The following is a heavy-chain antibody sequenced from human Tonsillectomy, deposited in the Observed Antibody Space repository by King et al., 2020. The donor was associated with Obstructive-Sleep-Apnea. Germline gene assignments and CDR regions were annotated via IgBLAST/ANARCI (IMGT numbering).Heavy chain of an antibody. CDR3: AREGNYVDF. Sequence: VQLVESGGGLVEPGGSLRLSCAASGFTFSDYYMGWIRQAPGKGLEWVSYISSNSGYTNYADSVRGRFTISRDNAQNSLYLQMNSLRADDTAVYYCAREGNYVDFWGQGTLVTVSS. V-gene: IGHV3-11*06. CDR2: ISSNSGYT. CDR1: GFTFSDYY. J-gene: IGHJ4*02.